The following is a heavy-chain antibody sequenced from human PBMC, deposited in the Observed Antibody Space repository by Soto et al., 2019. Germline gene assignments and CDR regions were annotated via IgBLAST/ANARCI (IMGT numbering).Heavy chain of an antibody. CDR3: AREGAAASSAHYYMDV. CDR1: GGSISPYY. CDR2: VYYSGNT. Sequence: QVQLQETGPGLVKPSETLSLTCPVSGGSISPYYWSWIRQHTGKGMERIGHVYYSGNTNYNPSLESRVTLSVETNGKRYPHNLTPSTSEDTALYYCAREGAAASSAHYYMDVWGRGNADTGSS. D-gene: IGHD6-13*01. V-gene: IGHV4-59*01. J-gene: IGHJ6*03.